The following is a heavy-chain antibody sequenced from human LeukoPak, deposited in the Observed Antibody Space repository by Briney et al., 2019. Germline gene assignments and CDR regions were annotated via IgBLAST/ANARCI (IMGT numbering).Heavy chain of an antibody. CDR3: VRDHYYSFDY. D-gene: IGHD2/OR15-2a*01. J-gene: IGHJ4*02. V-gene: IGHV3-48*02. CDR1: GFTFSSYS. Sequence: PGGSLRVSCAAPGFTFSSYSMNWVRQAPGEGLEWISYISSSSSAIYYADSVKGRSTISRDNAKNSLYLQMNSLRDEDTAVYYCVRDHYYSFDYWGQGTLVTVSS. CDR2: ISSSSSAI.